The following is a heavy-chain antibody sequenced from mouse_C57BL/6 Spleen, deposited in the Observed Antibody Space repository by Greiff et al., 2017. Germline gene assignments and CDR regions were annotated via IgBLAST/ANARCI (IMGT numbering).Heavy chain of an antibody. V-gene: IGHV5-9-1*02. D-gene: IGHD2-3*01. Sequence: EVQGVESGEGLVKPGGSLKLSCAASGFTFSSYAMSWVRQTPEKRLEWVAYISSGGDYIYYADTVKGRFTISRDNARNTLYLQMSSLKSEDTAMYYCTSLYDGYAMDYWGQGTSVTVSS. CDR2: ISSGGDYI. J-gene: IGHJ4*01. CDR1: GFTFSSYA. CDR3: TSLYDGYAMDY.